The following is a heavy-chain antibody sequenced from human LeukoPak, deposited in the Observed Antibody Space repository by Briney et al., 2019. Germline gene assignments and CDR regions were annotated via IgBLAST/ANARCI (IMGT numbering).Heavy chain of an antibody. V-gene: IGHV4-39*07. J-gene: IGHJ4*02. CDR1: GGSISSYY. Sequence: SETLSLTCTVSGGSISSYYWGWIRQPPGEGLEWIGSIYYSGSTYYNSSLQSRVTISVDTSNNQFSLKLSSVTAADTAVYTRATGAGLIDYWGQGTLVTVSS. D-gene: IGHD6-13*01. CDR3: ATGAGLIDY. CDR2: IYYSGST.